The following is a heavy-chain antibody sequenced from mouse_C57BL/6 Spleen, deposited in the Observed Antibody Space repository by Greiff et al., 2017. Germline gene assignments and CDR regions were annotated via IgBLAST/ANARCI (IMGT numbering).Heavy chain of an antibody. D-gene: IGHD1-1*01. V-gene: IGHV1-59*01. Sequence: VQLQQPGAELVRPGTSVKLSCKASGYTFTSYWMHWVKQRPGQGLEWIGVIDPSDSYTNYNQKFKGKATLTVDTSSSTAYMQLSSLTSEDSAVYYCAITTVVATNYYAMDYWGQGTSVTVSS. CDR2: IDPSDSYT. CDR3: AITTVVATNYYAMDY. CDR1: GYTFTSYW. J-gene: IGHJ4*01.